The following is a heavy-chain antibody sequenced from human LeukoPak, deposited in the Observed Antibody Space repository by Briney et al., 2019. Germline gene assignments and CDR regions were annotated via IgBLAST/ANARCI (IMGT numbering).Heavy chain of an antibody. V-gene: IGHV1-46*01. CDR1: GYTFTSYY. CDR2: INPSGGST. D-gene: IGHD2-2*01. CDR3: ARAQVVVVPDSQDPIDI. J-gene: IGHJ3*02. Sequence: ASVKVSCKASGYTFTSYYMHWVRQAPGQGLEWMGIINPSGGSTSYAQKFQGRVTMTRDMSTSTVYMELSSLRSEDTAVYYCARAQVVVVPDSQDPIDIWGQGTMVTVSS.